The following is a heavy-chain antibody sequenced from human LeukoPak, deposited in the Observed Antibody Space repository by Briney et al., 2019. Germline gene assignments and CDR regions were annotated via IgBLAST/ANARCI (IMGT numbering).Heavy chain of an antibody. V-gene: IGHV4-59*08. J-gene: IGHJ4*02. CDR3: ARARGGIQLWF. Sequence: SETLSLTCTVSGGSIINYYWTWIRQPAGKGLEWIGYIFDNGGTNYNPSLKSRVTISLDTSKNQFSLNLSSVTAADTAVYYCARARGGIQLWFWGQGTLVTVSS. D-gene: IGHD5-18*01. CDR2: IFDNGGT. CDR1: GGSIINYY.